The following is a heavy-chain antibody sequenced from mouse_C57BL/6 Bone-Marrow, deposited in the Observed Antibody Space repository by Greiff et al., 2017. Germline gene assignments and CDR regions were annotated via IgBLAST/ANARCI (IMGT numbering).Heavy chain of an antibody. J-gene: IGHJ3*01. Sequence: EVMLVESGGDLVKPGGSLKLSCAASGFTFSSYGMSWVRQTPDKRLEWVATISSGGSYTYYPDSVKGRFTISRDNATNTLYLQMISLKSEDTAMYYCARVYNAYWGQGTLVTVSA. CDR3: ARVYNAY. V-gene: IGHV5-6*01. D-gene: IGHD1-1*01. CDR2: ISSGGSYT. CDR1: GFTFSSYG.